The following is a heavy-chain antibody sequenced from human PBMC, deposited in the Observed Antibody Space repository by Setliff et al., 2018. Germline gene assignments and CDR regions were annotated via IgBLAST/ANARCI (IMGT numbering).Heavy chain of an antibody. J-gene: IGHJ5*02. CDR2: IYYKGST. D-gene: IGHD2-15*01. Sequence: PSETLSLTCAVSGGSISEANYYWSWVRQPAGKGLEWIGYIYYKGSTNYNSSLKSRVTISIDMSTNQFSLKLTSATAADTAIYFCAAVGTAAGGGWFDPWGQGTLVTVSS. CDR3: AAVGTAAGGGWFDP. CDR1: GGSISEANYY. V-gene: IGHV4-61*10.